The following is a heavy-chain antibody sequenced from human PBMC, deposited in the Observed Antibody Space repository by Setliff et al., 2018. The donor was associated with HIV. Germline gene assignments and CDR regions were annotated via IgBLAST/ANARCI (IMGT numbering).Heavy chain of an antibody. CDR1: DDSFSTSDYW. CDR2: IYHDGRT. V-gene: IGHV4-39*01. J-gene: IGHJ3*02. Sequence: PSETLSLTCTVSDDSFSTSDYWWAWVRQPPGKGLEWIGSIYHDGRTYYSPSLKSRVTISVDTSKNRFSLKLSSVTATDTAVYYYARQLASGFWAFDIWGQGTMVTVSS. CDR3: ARQLASGFWAFDI. D-gene: IGHD3-22*01.